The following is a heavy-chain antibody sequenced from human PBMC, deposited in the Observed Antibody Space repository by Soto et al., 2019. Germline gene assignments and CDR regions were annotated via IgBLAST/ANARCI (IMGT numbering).Heavy chain of an antibody. D-gene: IGHD3-9*01. CDR3: ARAAVLRYFDWLSFDY. V-gene: IGHV4-31*03. CDR1: GGSISSGGYY. J-gene: IGHJ4*02. CDR2: IYYSGST. Sequence: QVQLQESGPGLVKPSQTLSLTCTVSGGSISSGGYYWSWIRQHPGKGLEWIGYIYYSGSTYYNPSLKSRVTISVDPSKNQFSLKLSSVTAADTAVYYCARAAVLRYFDWLSFDYWGQGTLVTVSS.